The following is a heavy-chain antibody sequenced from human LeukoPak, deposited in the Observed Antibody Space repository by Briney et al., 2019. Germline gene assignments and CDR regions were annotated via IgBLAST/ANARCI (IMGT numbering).Heavy chain of an antibody. V-gene: IGHV3-15*01. J-gene: IGHJ6*03. D-gene: IGHD3-22*01. CDR3: TTDYYDSSGYYEDFYYTDV. CDR2: IKSKTDGGTT. Sequence: NPGGSLRLSCAASGFTFSNAWMSWVRQAPGKGLEWVGRIKSKTDGGTTDYAAPVKGRFTISRDDSKNTLYLQMNSLKTEDTAVYYCTTDYYDSSGYYEDFYYTDVWGKGTTVTVSS. CDR1: GFTFSNAW.